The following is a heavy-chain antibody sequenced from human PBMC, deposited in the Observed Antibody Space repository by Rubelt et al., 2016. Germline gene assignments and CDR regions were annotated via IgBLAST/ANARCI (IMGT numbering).Heavy chain of an antibody. D-gene: IGHD6-13*01. Sequence: QEQLVQSGAEVRKPGASVSISCKPSGHNFIGYHIHWVRPAPGQGLAWMGIITSSGGSTSYVQKFQGRVSLTRDTLERNSLRPEDTAVYFCAARHGTQTYGAFDLWGQGTKVTVSS. V-gene: IGHV1-46*01. CDR2: ITSSGGST. CDR3: AARHGTQTYGAFDL. CDR1: GHNFIGYH. J-gene: IGHJ3*01.